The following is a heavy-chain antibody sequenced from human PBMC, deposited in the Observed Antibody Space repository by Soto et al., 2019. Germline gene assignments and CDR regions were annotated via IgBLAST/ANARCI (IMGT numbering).Heavy chain of an antibody. CDR1: GYSFTSYW. Sequence: GESLKISCKGSGYSFTSYWIGWVRQMPGKGLEWMGIIYPGDPDTRYSPSFQGQVTISADKSISTAYLQWSSLKASDTAMYYCASHEGAAVAGDAFDIWGQGTMVTVSS. CDR2: IYPGDPDT. CDR3: ASHEGAAVAGDAFDI. J-gene: IGHJ3*02. D-gene: IGHD6-19*01. V-gene: IGHV5-51*01.